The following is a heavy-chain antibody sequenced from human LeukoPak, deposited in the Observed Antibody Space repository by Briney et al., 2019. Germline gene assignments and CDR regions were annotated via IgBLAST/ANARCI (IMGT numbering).Heavy chain of an antibody. CDR3: ASLGTREVITTSFDY. CDR1: GFTFSSYA. V-gene: IGHV4-34*01. Sequence: PGGSLRLSCAASGFTFSSYAMSWVRQPPGKGLEWIGEINHSGSTNYNPSLKSRVTISVDTSKNQFSLKLSSVTAADTAVYYCASLGTREVITTSFDYWGQGTLVTVSS. J-gene: IGHJ4*02. D-gene: IGHD3-22*01. CDR2: INHSGST.